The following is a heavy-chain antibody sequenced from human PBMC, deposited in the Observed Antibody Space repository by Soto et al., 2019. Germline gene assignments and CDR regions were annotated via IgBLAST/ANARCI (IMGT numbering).Heavy chain of an antibody. CDR1: GYTFTSYD. CDR3: ARGYCTNGVCYRGFDY. D-gene: IGHD2-8*01. CDR2: MNPNSGNT. J-gene: IGHJ4*02. V-gene: IGHV1-8*01. Sequence: GASVKVSCKASGYTFTSYDINWVRQATGQGLEWMGWMNPNSGNTGYAQKFQGRVTMTRNTSISTAYMELSSLRSEDTAVYYCARGYCTNGVCYRGFDYGGQGTLVTVSS.